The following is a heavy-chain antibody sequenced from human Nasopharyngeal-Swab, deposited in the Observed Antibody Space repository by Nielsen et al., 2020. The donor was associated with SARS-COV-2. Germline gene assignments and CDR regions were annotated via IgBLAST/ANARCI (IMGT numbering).Heavy chain of an antibody. V-gene: IGHV3-33*01. CDR1: GFTFSNYG. D-gene: IGHD4-23*01. J-gene: IGHJ4*02. Sequence: GESLKISCAASGFTFSNYGMHWVRQATGKGLEWVAVIWYDGSNKYYADSVKGRFTISRDNSKNTVYLQMNSLRAEDTAVYYCAAAPSGDYGGYWGQGTLVTASS. CDR2: IWYDGSNK. CDR3: AAAPSGDYGGY.